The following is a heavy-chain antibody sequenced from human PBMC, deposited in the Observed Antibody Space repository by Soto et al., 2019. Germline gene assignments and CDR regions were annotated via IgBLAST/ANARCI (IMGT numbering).Heavy chain of an antibody. D-gene: IGHD3-22*01. CDR1: GGTFSSYA. CDR2: IVPIFGTP. V-gene: IGHV1-69*05. Sequence: ASVKVSCTASGGTFSSYAISWVRQAPGQGLEWMGGIVPIFGTPNYAQKLQGRVTMTTDTSTSTAYMELRSLRSDDTAVYYCARADYYDSSGYWYFDLWGRGTLVTVSS. CDR3: ARADYYDSSGYWYFDL. J-gene: IGHJ2*01.